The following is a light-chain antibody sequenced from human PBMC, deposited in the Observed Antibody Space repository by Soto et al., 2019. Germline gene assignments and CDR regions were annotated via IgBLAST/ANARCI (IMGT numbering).Light chain of an antibody. CDR3: QQYEYLPLT. V-gene: IGKV1-33*01. J-gene: IGKJ4*01. Sequence: DIQMTQSPSSLSASVGDRVTITCQASQDISNYLNWYQQKPGKAPKLLIYDTSNLETGVPSRFSGSGSGTHFSFTISSLQPEDIATYYCQQYEYLPLTFGGGTKVEI. CDR1: QDISNY. CDR2: DTS.